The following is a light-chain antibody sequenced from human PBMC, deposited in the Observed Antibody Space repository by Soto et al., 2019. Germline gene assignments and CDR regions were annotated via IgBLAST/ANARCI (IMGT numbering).Light chain of an antibody. CDR3: QSYDSSLTGYVV. V-gene: IGLV1-40*01. Sequence: QSVLTQPPSVSGPPGQRVTISCTGSSSNIGAGYDVHWYQLLPGTAPKLLIYGNSNRPSGVPDRFSGSKSGTSASLAITGRQAEDEADYYCQSYDSSLTGYVVFGGGTQLTVL. CDR1: SSNIGAGYD. CDR2: GNS. J-gene: IGLJ2*01.